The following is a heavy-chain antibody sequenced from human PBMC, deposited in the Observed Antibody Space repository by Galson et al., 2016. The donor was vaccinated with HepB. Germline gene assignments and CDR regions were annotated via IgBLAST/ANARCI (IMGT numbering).Heavy chain of an antibody. CDR2: MSHTGGT. Sequence: SETLSLTCGVSGASITSGHWWSCVRQPPGKGLEWIGEMSHTGGTNYNPSLKSRVTISLDRSNNQFSVKITSVTAADTAVYYCAASSGWWRPDSWGQGILVTVSS. D-gene: IGHD6-19*01. CDR3: AASSGWWRPDS. V-gene: IGHV4-4*02. CDR1: GASITSGHW. J-gene: IGHJ4*02.